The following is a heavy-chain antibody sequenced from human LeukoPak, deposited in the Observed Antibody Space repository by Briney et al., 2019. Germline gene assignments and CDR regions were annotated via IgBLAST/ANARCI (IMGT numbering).Heavy chain of an antibody. Sequence: SETLSLTCTVSGGSTSTYYRNWIRQPPGKGLEWIGSIYYSGSTYYNPSLKSRVTISVDTSKNQFSLKLSSVTAADTAVYYCARRGYDSSGYYYAYWGQGTLVTVSS. CDR1: GGSTSTYY. V-gene: IGHV4-59*05. CDR2: IYYSGST. CDR3: ARRGYDSSGYYYAY. J-gene: IGHJ4*02. D-gene: IGHD3-22*01.